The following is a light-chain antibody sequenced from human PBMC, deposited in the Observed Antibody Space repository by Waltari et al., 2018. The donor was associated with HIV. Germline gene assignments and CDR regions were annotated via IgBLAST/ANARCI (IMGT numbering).Light chain of an antibody. V-gene: IGLV2-23*01. CDR3: SSYAGATTRL. CDR2: EGN. CDR1: SSDVGTYHL. J-gene: IGLJ2*01. Sequence: QSALTQPASVSGSPGQSIIISCTGASSDVGTYHLISWYQIHPDKAPQLIIYEGNKRPSGVSNRFSGIKSDNTSSLTISGLRAEDEADYFCSSYAGATTRLFGRGTKLTVL.